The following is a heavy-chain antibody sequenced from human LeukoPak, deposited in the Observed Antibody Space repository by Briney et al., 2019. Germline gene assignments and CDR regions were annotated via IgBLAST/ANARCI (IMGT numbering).Heavy chain of an antibody. CDR3: ARHDSGYYYGLDY. CDR2: IYYSGNT. D-gene: IGHD3-22*01. CDR1: GGSINSYY. J-gene: IGHJ4*02. Sequence: SETLSLTCTVSGGSINSYYWNWIRQSPGKGLEWIGYIYYSGNTNYNPPLKSRVTISVDTSKNQFSLKLSSVTAADTAVYYCARHDSGYYYGLDYWGQGTLVTVSS. V-gene: IGHV4-59*08.